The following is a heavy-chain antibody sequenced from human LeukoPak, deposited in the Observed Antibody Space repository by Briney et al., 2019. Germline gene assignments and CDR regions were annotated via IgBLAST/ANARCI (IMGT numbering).Heavy chain of an antibody. J-gene: IGHJ4*02. V-gene: IGHV4-4*02. Sequence: PSETLSLTCAVSGGSISSSNWWSWVRQPPGKGLEWIGEIYHSGSTNYNPSLKSRVTISVDKSKNQFSLKLSSVTAADTAVYYCARVNNRLLVGATRVFDYWGQGTLVTVSS. CDR2: IYHSGST. D-gene: IGHD1-26*01. CDR1: GGSISSSNW. CDR3: ARVNNRLLVGATRVFDY.